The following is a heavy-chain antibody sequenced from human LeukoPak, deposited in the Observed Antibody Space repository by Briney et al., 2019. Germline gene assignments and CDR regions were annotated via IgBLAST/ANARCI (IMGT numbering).Heavy chain of an antibody. D-gene: IGHD5-12*01. Sequence: NPAETLSLTCTVSGGSISSYFWRWLRQPPGKRLEWIGYISYSGSTDYNPSLKSGVALSVDTSKNPLSPKLSSVTAADTAVYYWARKPYRSVFNGYDFWSFDLWGRGTRVTVSS. CDR2: ISYSGST. V-gene: IGHV4-59*08. CDR1: GGSISSYF. CDR3: ARKPYRSVFNGYDFWSFDL. J-gene: IGHJ2*01.